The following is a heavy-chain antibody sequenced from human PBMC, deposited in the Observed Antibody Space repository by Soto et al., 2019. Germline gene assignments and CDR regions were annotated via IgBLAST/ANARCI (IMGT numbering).Heavy chain of an antibody. D-gene: IGHD3-22*01. V-gene: IGHV3-7*04. CDR1: GFTFSSYW. Sequence: VQLVESGGGLVRPGGSLRLSCAVSGFTFSSYWMSWVREAPGKGLEWVANIRQDEREKNYVDSVKGRFTISRENAKNSLYLELNSLRAEDTAVYYCARDSGTYYDSSGAFDYWGQGTLVIVSS. CDR3: ARDSGTYYDSSGAFDY. J-gene: IGHJ4*02. CDR2: IRQDEREK.